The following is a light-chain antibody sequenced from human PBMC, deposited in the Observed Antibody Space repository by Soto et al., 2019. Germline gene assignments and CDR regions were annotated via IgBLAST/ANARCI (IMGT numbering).Light chain of an antibody. CDR2: GAS. CDR3: HQRYNWTRVT. Sequence: ESVLTQSPCTLSLSQGERATLSCWASQSVSSNHLAWYQQKRGQPPRLLICGASSRATGTPGRFSGSGSGTDFTLTITRLEPEDFAVYFCHQRYNWTRVTFGQGARLEI. CDR1: QSVSSNH. J-gene: IGKJ5*01. V-gene: IGKV3D-20*02.